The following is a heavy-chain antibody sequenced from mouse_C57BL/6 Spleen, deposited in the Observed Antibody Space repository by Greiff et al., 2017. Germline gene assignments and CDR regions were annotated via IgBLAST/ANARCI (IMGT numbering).Heavy chain of an antibody. V-gene: IGHV1-80*01. D-gene: IGHD2-2*01. CDR1: GYAFSSYW. J-gene: IGHJ4*01. CDR2: IYPGDGDS. Sequence: QVQLLQSGAELVQPGASVKISCKASGYAFSSYWMNWVKQRPGKGLEWIGQIYPGDGDSNYNGKFKGKATLTADKDSSTAYMQLSSLSSEDDEVDICERSWFYAMDYWGQGTSVTVSS. CDR3: ERSWFYAMDY.